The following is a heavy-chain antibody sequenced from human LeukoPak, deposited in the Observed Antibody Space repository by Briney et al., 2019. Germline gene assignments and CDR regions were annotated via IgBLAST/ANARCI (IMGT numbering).Heavy chain of an antibody. CDR1: GFSFSNYG. CDR2: ISYGGSNK. Sequence: PGGSLRLSCAASGFSFSNYGMHWVRQPPGKGLEWVALISYGGSNKYFADSVKGRFTISRDNSKNTLYLQMNSLTAEDTALYYCAKDQINQWGSGGYWVYWGQGTLVTVSS. J-gene: IGHJ4*02. D-gene: IGHD3-10*01. CDR3: AKDQINQWGSGGYWVY. V-gene: IGHV3-30*18.